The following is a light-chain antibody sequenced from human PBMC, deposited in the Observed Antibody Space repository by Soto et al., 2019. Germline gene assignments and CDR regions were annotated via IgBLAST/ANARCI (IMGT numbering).Light chain of an antibody. V-gene: IGKV1-5*01. CDR3: QQYNNFPWT. J-gene: IGKJ1*01. CDR2: DGA. CDR1: QSISSW. Sequence: DIQMTQSPSTLSASVGDRVTITCRASQSISSWLAWYQQKPGKAPKLLIYDGASLGSGVPSRFSASGSGTEFTLTISSLQPDDFASYYCQQYNNFPWTFGQGTKVDIK.